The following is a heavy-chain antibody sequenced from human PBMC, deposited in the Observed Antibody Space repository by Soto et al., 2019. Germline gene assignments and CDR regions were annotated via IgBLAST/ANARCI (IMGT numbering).Heavy chain of an antibody. CDR1: GGSFSGYY. D-gene: IGHD3-10*01. CDR3: PRGLLLWFGGLSRRGGYYYYMDV. J-gene: IGHJ6*03. Sequence: QVQLQQWGAGLLKPSETLSLTCAVYGGSFSGYYWSWIRQTPGKGLEWIGEKNDSGSTNNNPSLKVRVTIVVDSPKNQFSLKLSSVTAADTAVYYCPRGLLLWFGGLSRRGGYYYYMDVWGKGTTVTVSS. V-gene: IGHV4-34*01. CDR2: KNDSGST.